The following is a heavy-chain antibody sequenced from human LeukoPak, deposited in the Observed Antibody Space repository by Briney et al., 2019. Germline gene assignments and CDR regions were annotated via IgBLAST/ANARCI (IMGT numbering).Heavy chain of an antibody. Sequence: WVSGISWSRRYIDYADSVKGRFTISRDNAKNLLYLEMNSLRAEDTSLYYCAKDRAEGDFFYYMDVWGKGPTVTVSS. CDR3: AKDRAEGDFFYYMDV. CDR2: ISWSRRYI. J-gene: IGHJ6*03. V-gene: IGHV3-9*01. D-gene: IGHD1-14*01.